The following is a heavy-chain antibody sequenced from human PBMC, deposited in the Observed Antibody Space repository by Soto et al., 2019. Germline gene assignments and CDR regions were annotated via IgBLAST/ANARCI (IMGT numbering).Heavy chain of an antibody. D-gene: IGHD3-10*01. J-gene: IGHJ6*02. CDR2: IYNSGST. CDR1: GGSISSYY. CDR3: ARARITMVREVIKYNMDV. Sequence: QVQLQESGPGLVKPSETLSLTCTVSGGSISSYYWSWIRRPPGKGLEWIGYIYNSGSTHSNPSLQSRVTISVDTSKNQFSLKLSSVTAADTGIYYCARARITMVREVIKYNMDVWGLGTTVIVSS. V-gene: IGHV4-59*01.